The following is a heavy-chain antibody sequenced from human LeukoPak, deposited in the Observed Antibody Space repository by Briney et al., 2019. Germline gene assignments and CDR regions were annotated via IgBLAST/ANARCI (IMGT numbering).Heavy chain of an antibody. J-gene: IGHJ6*03. CDR1: GESITTYY. CDR2: IYTGGYT. Sequence: SETLSLTCAVYGESITTYYWGWIRQTPRQGLEWIGRIYTGGYTNYNPSVKSRVTMSVDTSKNQFSLKLSSVTAADTAVYYCARAVGSGSFQTYYYYMDVWGKGTTVTISS. V-gene: IGHV4-59*10. CDR3: ARAVGSGSFQTYYYYMDV. D-gene: IGHD3-10*01.